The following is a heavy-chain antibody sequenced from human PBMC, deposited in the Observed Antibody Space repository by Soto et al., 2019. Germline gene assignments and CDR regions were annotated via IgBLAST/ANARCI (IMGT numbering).Heavy chain of an antibody. D-gene: IGHD2-15*01. CDR3: ARTSVVTNRRSFDY. V-gene: IGHV1-69*12. J-gene: IGHJ4*02. Sequence: QVQLVQSGAEVKKPGSSVKVSCKASGGTFSSYAISWVRQAPGQGLEWMGGIIPIFGTANYAQKFQGRVTXXAXEXXSTAYMELSSLRSEDTAVYYCARTSVVTNRRSFDYWGQGTLVTVSS. CDR1: GGTFSSYA. CDR2: IIPIFGTA.